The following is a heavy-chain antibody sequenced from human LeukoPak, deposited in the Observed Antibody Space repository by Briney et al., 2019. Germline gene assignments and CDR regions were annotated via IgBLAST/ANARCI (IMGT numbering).Heavy chain of an antibody. Sequence: PGGSLRLSCAASGFTFSSYAMSWVRQAPGKGLEWVSAISGSGGSTYYADSVKGRFTISRDNSKNTLYLQMNSLRAEDTAVYYCTKRLGGSGSYYSPPFDYWGQGTLVTVSS. J-gene: IGHJ4*02. CDR2: ISGSGGST. CDR3: TKRLGGSGSYYSPPFDY. CDR1: GFTFSSYA. V-gene: IGHV3-23*01. D-gene: IGHD3-10*01.